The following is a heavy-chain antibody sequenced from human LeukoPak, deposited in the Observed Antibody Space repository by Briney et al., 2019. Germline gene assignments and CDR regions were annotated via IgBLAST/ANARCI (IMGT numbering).Heavy chain of an antibody. J-gene: IGHJ5*02. CDR2: IYYSGST. CDR1: GGSISSYY. Sequence: PSETLSLTCTVSGGSISSYYWSWIRQPPGKGLEWIGYIYYSGSTNYNPSLKSRVTISVDTSKNQFSLKLSSVTAADTAVYYCAGDLTIFGWLDPWGQGTLVTVSS. D-gene: IGHD3-3*01. CDR3: AGDLTIFGWLDP. V-gene: IGHV4-59*01.